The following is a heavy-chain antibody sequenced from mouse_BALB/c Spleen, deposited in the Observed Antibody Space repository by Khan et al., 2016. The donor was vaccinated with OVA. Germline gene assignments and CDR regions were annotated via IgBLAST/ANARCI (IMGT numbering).Heavy chain of an antibody. CDR1: GYTFTTYT. V-gene: IGHV1-4*01. Sequence: VQLQQSGAELARPGASVKMSCKASGYTFTTYTMHWVKQRPGQGLEWIGYINPSNGYTNYNQKFKDKSTLTADKSSSTADMQLSSLTSAYSAVYYCAREGAYYRSDGWFSYWGQGTLVTVSA. D-gene: IGHD2-14*01. CDR2: INPSNGYT. CDR3: AREGAYYRSDGWFSY. J-gene: IGHJ3*01.